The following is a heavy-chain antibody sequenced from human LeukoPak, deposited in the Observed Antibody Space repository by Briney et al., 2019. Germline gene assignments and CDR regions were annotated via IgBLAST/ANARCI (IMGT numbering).Heavy chain of an antibody. CDR2: ISAYNGNT. CDR1: GYAFTSYA. D-gene: IGHD7-27*01. Sequence: ASVEVSCKASGYAFTSYAMHWVRQAPGQRLEWMGWISAYNGNTNYAQKLQGRVTMTTDTSTSTAYMELRSLRSDDTAVYYCARGRRLGIDFDYWGQGTLVTVSS. J-gene: IGHJ4*02. CDR3: ARGRRLGIDFDY. V-gene: IGHV1-18*01.